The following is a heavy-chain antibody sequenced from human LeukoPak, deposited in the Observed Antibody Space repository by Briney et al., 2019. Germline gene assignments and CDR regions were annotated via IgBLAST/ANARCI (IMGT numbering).Heavy chain of an antibody. CDR1: GFTFSSYG. D-gene: IGHD6-19*01. CDR2: ISSSSSTI. J-gene: IGHJ4*02. Sequence: PGGSLRLSCAASGFTFSSYGMHWVRQAPGKGLEWVSYISSSSSTIYYADSVKGRFTISRDNAKNSLYLQMNSLRAEDTAVYYCARVGLAVAGNRHYWGQGTLVTVSS. CDR3: ARVGLAVAGNRHY. V-gene: IGHV3-48*04.